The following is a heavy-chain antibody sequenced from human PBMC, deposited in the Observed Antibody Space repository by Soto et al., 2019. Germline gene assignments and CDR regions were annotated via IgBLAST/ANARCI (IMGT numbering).Heavy chain of an antibody. CDR2: IWYDGSNK. D-gene: IGHD2-15*01. V-gene: IGHV3-33*01. CDR3: ARDPWVVAATHPVSGFDY. CDR1: GFTFSSYG. Sequence: GGSLRLSCAASGFTFSSYGLHWVRQAPGKGLEWVAVIWYDGSNKYYADSVKGRFTISRDNSKNTLYLQMNSLRAEDTAVYYCARDPWVVAATHPVSGFDYWGQGTLVTVSS. J-gene: IGHJ4*02.